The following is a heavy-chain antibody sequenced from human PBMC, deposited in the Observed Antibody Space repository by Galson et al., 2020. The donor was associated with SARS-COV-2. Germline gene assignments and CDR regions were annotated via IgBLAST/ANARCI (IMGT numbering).Heavy chain of an antibody. D-gene: IGHD3-16*01. Sequence: GGSLRLSCAASGFTFSSYAMHWVRQAPGKGLEWVAVISYDGSNKYYADSVKGQFTISRDNSKNTLYLQMNSLRAEDTAVYYCARDRLTAYFDYWGQGTLVTVSS. J-gene: IGHJ4*02. V-gene: IGHV3-30*04. CDR3: ARDRLTAYFDY. CDR2: ISYDGSNK. CDR1: GFTFSSYA.